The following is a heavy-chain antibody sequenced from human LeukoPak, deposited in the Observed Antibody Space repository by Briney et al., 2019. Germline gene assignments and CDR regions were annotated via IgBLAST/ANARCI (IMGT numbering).Heavy chain of an antibody. CDR2: IYYSGST. V-gene: IGHV4-30-4*01. J-gene: IGHJ3*02. Sequence: SETLSLTCTVSGGSISSGDYYWSWIRQPPGKGLEWIGYIYYSGSTNYNPSLKSRVTISVDTSKNQFSLKLSSVTAADTAVYYCARRRDDSSGYAEAFDIWGQGTMVTVSS. CDR3: ARRRDDSSGYAEAFDI. D-gene: IGHD3-22*01. CDR1: GGSISSGDYY.